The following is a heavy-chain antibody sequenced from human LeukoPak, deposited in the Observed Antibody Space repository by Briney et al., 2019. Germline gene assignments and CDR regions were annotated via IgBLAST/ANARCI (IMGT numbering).Heavy chain of an antibody. D-gene: IGHD6-13*01. CDR3: ASLSRPQSSSWDLDDH. V-gene: IGHV3-33*01. CDR2: WADGSKR. Sequence: WADGSKRYHADSVQGRFSISRDNSRNMLYLQMNSLRVDDTAVYYCASLSRPQSSSWDLDDHWGRGTLVTVSS. J-gene: IGHJ4*02.